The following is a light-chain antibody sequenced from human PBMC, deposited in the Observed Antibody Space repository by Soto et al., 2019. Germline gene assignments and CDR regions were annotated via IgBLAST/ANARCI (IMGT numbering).Light chain of an antibody. CDR1: RSIASY. V-gene: IGKV1-39*01. CDR2: ATT. J-gene: IGKJ4*01. CDR3: QQSFTTPLT. Sequence: DIQMTQSPSSLSASVGDRVTITCRASRSIASYLNWYQQKPGKAPKLLIYATTSLQSGVPPRFSGGGSVTDFTLTISSLQPEDFATYYCQQSFTTPLTFGGGTKVEIK.